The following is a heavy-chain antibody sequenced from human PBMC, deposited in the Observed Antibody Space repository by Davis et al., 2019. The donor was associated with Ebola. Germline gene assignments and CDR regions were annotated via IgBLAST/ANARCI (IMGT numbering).Heavy chain of an antibody. D-gene: IGHD1-26*01. CDR2: IRYDGSNK. CDR1: GFTFSSHG. J-gene: IGHJ6*02. Sequence: GGSLRLSCAASGFTFSSHGMHWVRQAPGKGLEWVAFIRYDGSNKYYADSVKGRFTISRDNSKNTLYLHMNSLRAEDTSVYYCTRDSPTTAVYYYGMDVWGQGTTVTVSS. V-gene: IGHV3-30*02. CDR3: TRDSPTTAVYYYGMDV.